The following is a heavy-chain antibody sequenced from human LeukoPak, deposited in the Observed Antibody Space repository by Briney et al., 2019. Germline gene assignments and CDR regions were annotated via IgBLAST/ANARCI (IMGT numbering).Heavy chain of an antibody. J-gene: IGHJ6*03. D-gene: IGHD6-6*01. V-gene: IGHV4-4*09. CDR1: GGSISRYY. CDR3: ARLYSSSSEDYYYYYMDV. CDR2: IYTSGST. Sequence: SETLSLTCTVSGGSISRYYWSWIRQPPGKGLEWIGYIYTSGSTNYNPSLKSRVTISVDTSKNQFSLKLSSVTAADTAVYYCARLYSSSSEDYYYYYMDVWGKGTTVTVSS.